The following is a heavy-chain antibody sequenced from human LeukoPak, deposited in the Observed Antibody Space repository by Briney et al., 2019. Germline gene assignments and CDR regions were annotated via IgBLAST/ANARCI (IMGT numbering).Heavy chain of an antibody. Sequence: GASVKVSCKASGYTFTGYYMHWVRQAPGQGLEWMGWINPNSGGTNYAQKFQGRVTMTRDTSISTAYMELSRLRSDDTAVYYCARGDSYYDILTGYETKTPRAPFDYWGQGTLVTVSS. CDR2: INPNSGGT. D-gene: IGHD3-9*01. J-gene: IGHJ4*02. CDR1: GYTFTGYY. CDR3: ARGDSYYDILTGYETKTPRAPFDY. V-gene: IGHV1-2*02.